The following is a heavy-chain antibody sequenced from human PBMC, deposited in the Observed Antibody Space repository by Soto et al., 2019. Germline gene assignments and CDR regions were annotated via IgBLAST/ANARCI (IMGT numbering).Heavy chain of an antibody. CDR2: INDSGSP. Sequence: QVQLQQWGAGLLKPSETLSLTCAVYGGSFSGYYWSWIRQPPGKGLEWIGEINDSGSPNYHPSPKARATISVDTAKNQFSLTLSYVAAPDKAVYCCASGLIVWYGELSRRGDHYYYMAVWGKGTTVTVS. CDR1: GGSFSGYY. J-gene: IGHJ6*03. D-gene: IGHD3-10*01. CDR3: ASGLIVWYGELSRRGDHYYYMAV. V-gene: IGHV4-34*01.